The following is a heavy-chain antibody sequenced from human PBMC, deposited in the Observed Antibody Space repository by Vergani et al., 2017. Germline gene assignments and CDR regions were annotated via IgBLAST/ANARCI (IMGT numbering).Heavy chain of an antibody. CDR2: ISNSGNTI. Sequence: QVQLVESGGGLVKPGWSLRLSCAASGFSFSDHYMTWIRQAPGKGLEWVSYISNSGNTIEYADSVKGRFSISRDNAKSSLFLQMDSLRAEDTAVYYCAREHRDYNNYPGTFNIWGQGSMGTVSS. CDR3: AREHRDYNNYPGTFNI. CDR1: GFSFSDHY. J-gene: IGHJ3*02. V-gene: IGHV3-11*01. D-gene: IGHD5-24*01.